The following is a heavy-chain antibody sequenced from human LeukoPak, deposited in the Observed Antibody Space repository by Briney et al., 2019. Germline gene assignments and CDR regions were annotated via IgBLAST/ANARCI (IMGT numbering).Heavy chain of an antibody. J-gene: IGHJ4*02. V-gene: IGHV4-30-4*08. CDR2: IDDTGRT. CDR3: AREDMVATILDY. CDR1: GESISSGDYD. Sequence: SETLSLICTVSGESISSGDYDWTWIRQPPGKGPEWIGHIDDTGRTFYNPSLKSRVTISVDTSKNQFSLELTSVTAADTAVYYCAREDMVATILDYWGQGILVTVAS. D-gene: IGHD5-12*01.